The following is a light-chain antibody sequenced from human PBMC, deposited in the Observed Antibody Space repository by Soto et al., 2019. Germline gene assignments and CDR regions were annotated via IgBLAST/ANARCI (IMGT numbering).Light chain of an antibody. CDR1: QSISSY. J-gene: IGKJ5*01. V-gene: IGKV1-39*01. CDR3: QQSYSTLIT. CDR2: AAS. Sequence: DIQMTQSPSSLSASAGDRVTINCRASQSISSYLNWYQQKPGKAPKLLIYAASSLQSGVPSRFSGSGSGTDFTLTISSLQPEDFATYYCQQSYSTLITFGQGTRLEIK.